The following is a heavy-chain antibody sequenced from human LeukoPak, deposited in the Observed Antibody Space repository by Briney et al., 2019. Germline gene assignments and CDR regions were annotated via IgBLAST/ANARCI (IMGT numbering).Heavy chain of an antibody. Sequence: GGSLGLSCAASGFTVSSNYMSWVRQAPGKGLEWVSVIYSGGSTYYADSVKGRFTISRDNSKNTLYLQMNSLRAEDTAVYYCAREAPSYYYDSSGMFDYWGQGTLVTVSS. CDR3: AREAPSYYYDSSGMFDY. D-gene: IGHD3-22*01. J-gene: IGHJ4*02. CDR1: GFTVSSNY. CDR2: IYSGGST. V-gene: IGHV3-53*01.